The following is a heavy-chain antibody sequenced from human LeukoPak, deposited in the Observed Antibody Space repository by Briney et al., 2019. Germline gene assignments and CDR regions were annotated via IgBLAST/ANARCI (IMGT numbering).Heavy chain of an antibody. V-gene: IGHV3-7*01. CDR1: GFTFSSYW. Sequence: GESLKISCAASGFTFSSYWMSWVRQAPGKGLEWVANIKQDGSEKYYVDSVKGRFTISRDNAKNSLYLQMNSLRAEDTAVYYCARLGSEKIRMPYWGQGTLVTVSS. CDR2: IKQDGSEK. CDR3: ARLGSEKIRMPY. D-gene: IGHD7-27*01. J-gene: IGHJ4*02.